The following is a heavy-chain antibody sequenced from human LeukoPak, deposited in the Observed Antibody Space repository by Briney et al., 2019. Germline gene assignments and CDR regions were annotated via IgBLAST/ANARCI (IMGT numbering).Heavy chain of an antibody. CDR2: IYYSGST. CDR3: ARDVDLGQVVTTRYFDL. V-gene: IGHV4-59*12. J-gene: IGHJ2*01. Sequence: SETLSLTCTVSGGSISSYYWSWIRQSPGKGLDWIGYIYYSGSTKYNPSLKSRVTISVDTSKNQFSLKLSSVTAADTAVYYCARDVDLGQVVTTRYFDLWGRGTLVTVSS. D-gene: IGHD4-23*01. CDR1: GGSISSYY.